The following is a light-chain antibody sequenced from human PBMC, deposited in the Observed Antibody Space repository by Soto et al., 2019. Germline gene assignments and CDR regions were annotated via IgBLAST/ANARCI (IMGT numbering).Light chain of an antibody. CDR3: SSYTSGSLRV. Sequence: SVLTQPASVSGSPGQSITISCTGTSSDVGGYNYVSWYQHHPGKAPKLLIYEVSYRPSGVSDRFSGSKSANTASLTISGLQAEGEADYYCSSYTSGSLRVFGTGTKVTVL. V-gene: IGLV2-14*01. CDR2: EVS. CDR1: SSDVGGYNY. J-gene: IGLJ1*01.